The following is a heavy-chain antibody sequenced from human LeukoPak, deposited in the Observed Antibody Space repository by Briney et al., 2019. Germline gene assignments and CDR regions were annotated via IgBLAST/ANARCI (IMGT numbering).Heavy chain of an antibody. CDR3: ASLRQGRYCSGGSCYRYYYYYYMDV. CDR1: GGSISSYY. CDR2: IYYSGST. V-gene: IGHV4-59*01. Sequence: SETLSLTCTVSGGSISSYYWSWIRQPPGKGLEWIGYIYYSGSTNYNPSLKSGVTISVDTSKNQFSLKLSSVTAADTAVYYCASLRQGRYCSGGSCYRYYYYYYMDVWGKGTTVTISS. J-gene: IGHJ6*03. D-gene: IGHD2-15*01.